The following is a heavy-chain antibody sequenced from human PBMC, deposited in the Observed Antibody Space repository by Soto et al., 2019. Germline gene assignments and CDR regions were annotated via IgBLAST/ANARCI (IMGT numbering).Heavy chain of an antibody. CDR3: ARDDEGGSDCDLGY. D-gene: IGHD1-26*01. V-gene: IGHV3-30-3*01. Sequence: QVQLVESGGGVVQPGRSLRLSCAVSGFTFSSHAMQWVRQAPGKGLEWVTLISSDGSNKYYADSVKGRFTTSRDNSKNTMYRQMNSLRVEETAVYYCARDDEGGSDCDLGYWGQGALVTVSS. CDR1: GFTFSSHA. CDR2: ISSDGSNK. J-gene: IGHJ4*02.